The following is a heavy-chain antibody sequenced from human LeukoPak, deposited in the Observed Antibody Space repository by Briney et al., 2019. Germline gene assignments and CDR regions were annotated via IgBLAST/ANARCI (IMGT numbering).Heavy chain of an antibody. CDR3: ARVSSGYFSDAFDI. CDR1: GFTFSSYG. Sequence: GGSLRLSCAASGFTFSSYGMHWVRQAPGKGLEWVAVIWYDGSNKYYADSVKGRFTISRDNSKNTLYLQMNSLRAEDTAVYYCARVSSGYFSDAFDIWGQGTMVTVSS. V-gene: IGHV3-33*01. D-gene: IGHD3-22*01. CDR2: IWYDGSNK. J-gene: IGHJ3*02.